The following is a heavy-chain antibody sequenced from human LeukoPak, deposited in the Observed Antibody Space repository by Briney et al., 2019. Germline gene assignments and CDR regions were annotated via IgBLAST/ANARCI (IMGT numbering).Heavy chain of an antibody. CDR2: MSADSATT. J-gene: IGHJ4*02. D-gene: IGHD3-10*01. Sequence: PGGSLRLSCEASAFSFSTYGMHWVRQAPGKGLEWVSVMSADSATTFYADSVKGRFTISRGNAKNTVFLQMSSLRAEDTALYYCARKSASGNYPLDYWGQGTLVTVSS. CDR3: ARKSASGNYPLDY. CDR1: AFSFSTYG. V-gene: IGHV3-23*01.